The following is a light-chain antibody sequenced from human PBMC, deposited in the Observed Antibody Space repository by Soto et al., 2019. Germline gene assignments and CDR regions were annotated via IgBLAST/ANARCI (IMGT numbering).Light chain of an antibody. V-gene: IGLV3-25*02. CDR1: ALPKQY. J-gene: IGLJ2*01. Sequence: SYELTQPPSVSVSPGQTARITCSGDALPKQYAYWYQQKPGQAPALAIYKDSERPSGIPERFSGSSSGTTVTLTISGVQAEDEADYYCQSADSSGTYYVVFGGGTKLTVL. CDR2: KDS. CDR3: QSADSSGTYYVV.